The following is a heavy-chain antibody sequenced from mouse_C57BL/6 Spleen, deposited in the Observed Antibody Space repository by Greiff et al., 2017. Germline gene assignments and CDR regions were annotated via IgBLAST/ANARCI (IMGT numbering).Heavy chain of an antibody. V-gene: IGHV5-6*01. CDR3: AREGDYYGSSAMDY. Sequence: EVQLVESGGDLVKPGGSLKLSCAASGFTFSSYGMSWVRQTPDKRLEWVATISSGGSYTYYPDSVKGRFTISRDNAKNTLYLQMSSLKSEDTAMYYCAREGDYYGSSAMDYWGQGTSVTVSS. D-gene: IGHD1-1*01. CDR1: GFTFSSYG. CDR2: ISSGGSYT. J-gene: IGHJ4*01.